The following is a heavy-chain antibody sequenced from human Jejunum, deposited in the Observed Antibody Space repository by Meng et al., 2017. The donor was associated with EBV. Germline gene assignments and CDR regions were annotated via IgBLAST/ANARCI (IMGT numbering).Heavy chain of an antibody. J-gene: IGHJ4*02. CDR2: YYNSGST. CDR3: ARQGPSGRTFDY. D-gene: IGHD1-26*01. Sequence: HLQTSGPGLVKPPQPPSPACAVSGGSISSSSYYGGWIRQPPGKGLEWIVTYYNSGSTYYTPSLKSRVTISVDTSKNQFSLKLISVTAADTAAYYCARQGPSGRTFDYCGQGTLVTVSS. CDR1: GGSISSSSYY. V-gene: IGHV4-39*01.